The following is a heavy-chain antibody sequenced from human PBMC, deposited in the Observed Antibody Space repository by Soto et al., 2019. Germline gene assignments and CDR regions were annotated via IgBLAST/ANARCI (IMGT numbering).Heavy chain of an antibody. V-gene: IGHV4-34*01. Sequence: SETLSLTCAVYGGSFSGYYWSWSRQPPWKGLEWIGEINHSGSTNYNPSLKSRVTISVDTSKNQFSLKLSSVTAADTAVYYCARGTGGLRRRLYYYYMDVWGKGTTVTVSS. CDR2: INHSGST. D-gene: IGHD4-17*01. J-gene: IGHJ6*03. CDR3: ARGTGGLRRRLYYYYMDV. CDR1: GGSFSGYY.